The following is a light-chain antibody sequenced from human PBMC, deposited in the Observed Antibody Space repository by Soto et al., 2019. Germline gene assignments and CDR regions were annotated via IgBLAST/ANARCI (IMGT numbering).Light chain of an antibody. J-gene: IGKJ5*01. CDR1: QSISGSF. V-gene: IGKV3D-20*02. CDR2: DAS. Sequence: VLTQSQGILSLSPGERAHLFFASSQSISGSFLAWYQQKPCQVPRLLIQDASSRAPGIPDRSSGSGSGPDFTLTISSLEPEDFAVYYCQRRSSWPHPFGRGTRLEIK. CDR3: QRRSSWPHP.